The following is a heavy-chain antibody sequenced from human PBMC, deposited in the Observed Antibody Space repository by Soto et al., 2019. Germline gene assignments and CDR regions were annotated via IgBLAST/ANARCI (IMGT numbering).Heavy chain of an antibody. CDR2: IIPIFGTA. D-gene: IGHD2-15*01. V-gene: IGHV1-69*01. J-gene: IGHJ5*02. CDR1: GGTFSSYA. CDR3: ARVEGYCSGGSCYDWFDP. Sequence: QVQLVQSGAEVKKPGSSVKVSCKASGGTFSSYAISWVRQAPGQGLAWMGGIIPIFGTANYAQKFQGRVTITADESTSTAYMELSSLRSEDTAVYYCARVEGYCSGGSCYDWFDPWGQGTLVTVSS.